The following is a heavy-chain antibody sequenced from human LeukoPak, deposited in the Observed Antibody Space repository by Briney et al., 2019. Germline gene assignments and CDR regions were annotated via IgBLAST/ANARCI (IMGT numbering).Heavy chain of an antibody. Sequence: GGSLRLSCAAFGFTFSSYAMSWVRQAPGKGLEWVSAISGSGGSTYYADSVKGRFTISRDNSKNTLYLQMNSLRAEDTAVYYCAKDHGSGYYYNPNFDYWGQGTLVTVSS. CDR1: GFTFSSYA. J-gene: IGHJ4*02. V-gene: IGHV3-23*01. CDR3: AKDHGSGYYYNPNFDY. CDR2: ISGSGGST. D-gene: IGHD3-22*01.